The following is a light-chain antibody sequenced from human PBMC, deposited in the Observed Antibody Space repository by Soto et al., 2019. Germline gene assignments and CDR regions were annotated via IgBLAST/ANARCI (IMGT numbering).Light chain of an antibody. CDR2: GNT. CDR3: HSYDSTLSASI. CDR1: SSNIGAGYD. Sequence: SVLTQPTSVSGAPGQRVTISCTGSSSNIGAGYDVHWYHQLPGTAPKLLIFGNTNRPSGVPDRFSGSKSGTSASLAINGLQADDEANYYCHSYDSTLSASIFGGGTKVTVL. J-gene: IGLJ2*01. V-gene: IGLV1-40*01.